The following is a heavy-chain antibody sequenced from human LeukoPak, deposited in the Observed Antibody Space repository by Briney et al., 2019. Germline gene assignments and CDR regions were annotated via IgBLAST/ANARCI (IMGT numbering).Heavy chain of an antibody. V-gene: IGHV3-7*01. CDR2: IKQDGSEK. D-gene: IGHD3-22*01. Sequence: GGSLRLSCAASGFTFSSYWMSWVRQAPGKGLEWVANIKQDGSEKYYVDSVKGRFTISRDNAKNSLYLQMNNLRAEDTAVYYCASSTYYYDSSGYYYNYWGQGTLVTVSS. CDR3: ASSTYYYDSSGYYYNY. CDR1: GFTFSSYW. J-gene: IGHJ4*02.